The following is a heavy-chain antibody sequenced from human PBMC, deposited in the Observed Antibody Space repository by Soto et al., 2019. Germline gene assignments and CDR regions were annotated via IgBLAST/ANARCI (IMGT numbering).Heavy chain of an antibody. J-gene: IGHJ4*02. D-gene: IGHD5-18*01. CDR3: ARHTVAAKTDFDH. CDR2: IHYRGST. Sequence: QLQLQESGPGLVKPSETLSLTCAVSGDSVGSVDYYWGWIRQPPGKGLEWVASIHYRGSTNYSPSLKSRSTISGDTSKSQFSLTPSSVTAADTGVYYWARHTVAAKTDFDHWGRGTLVTVSS. CDR1: GDSVGSVDYY. V-gene: IGHV4-39*01.